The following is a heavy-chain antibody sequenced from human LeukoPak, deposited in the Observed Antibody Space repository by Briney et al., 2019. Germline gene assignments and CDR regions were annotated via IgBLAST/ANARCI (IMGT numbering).Heavy chain of an antibody. D-gene: IGHD2-21*01. Sequence: PSETLSLTCTVSGVSISSSNYYWGWIRQPPGMGLEWIVSMYYSGSTYYNPSLKSRVTISVDTSKNQFSLKLSSVTAPDTAVYYCARHAHTYCAPDYWGQGTLVTVSS. V-gene: IGHV4-39*01. CDR3: ARHAHTYCAPDY. CDR2: MYYSGST. J-gene: IGHJ4*02. CDR1: GVSISSSNYY.